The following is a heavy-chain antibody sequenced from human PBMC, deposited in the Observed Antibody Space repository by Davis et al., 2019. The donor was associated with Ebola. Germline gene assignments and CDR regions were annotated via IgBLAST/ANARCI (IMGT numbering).Heavy chain of an antibody. D-gene: IGHD6-13*01. J-gene: IGHJ5*01. V-gene: IGHV1-18*01. CDR2: ISAYNGNT. CDR1: GYTFTSYG. Sequence: ASVKVSCKASGYTFTSYGISWVRQAPGQGLEWMGWISAYNGNTNYAQKLQGRVTMTTDTSTSTAYMELMSLRSDDTAVYYCARTPTYGYSSNWYVYWGQGTLVTVSS. CDR3: ARTPTYGYSSNWYVY.